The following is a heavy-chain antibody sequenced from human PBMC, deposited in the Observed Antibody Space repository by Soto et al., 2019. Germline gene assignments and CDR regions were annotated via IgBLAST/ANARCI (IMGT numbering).Heavy chain of an antibody. CDR1: GFTFSRYA. CDR3: VRDTPGVAGGGRSHYFDP. D-gene: IGHD6-19*01. Sequence: PGGALRPSCATPGFTFSRYAMSRVRPAPGKGPEGVSAIGGRGGSTYYADSVKGRVTIFKNNSQSTRYLEVNSLRAEDTAVYHFVRDTPGVAGGGRSHYFDPWGQGALVPVSP. V-gene: IGHV3-23*01. J-gene: IGHJ5*02. CDR2: IGGRGGST.